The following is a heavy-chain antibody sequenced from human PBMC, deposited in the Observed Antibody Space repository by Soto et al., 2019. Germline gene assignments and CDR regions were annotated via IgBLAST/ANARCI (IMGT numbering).Heavy chain of an antibody. J-gene: IGHJ6*02. D-gene: IGHD3-3*01. CDR2: IYSGGST. CDR3: ARAGPIFGVVIRSRYGMDV. Sequence: PGGSLRLSCAASGFTVSSNYMSWVRQAPGKGLEWVSVIYSGGSTYYADSVKGRFTISRDNSKNTLYLQMNSLRAEDTAVYYCARAGPIFGVVIRSRYGMDVWGQGTTVTVSS. V-gene: IGHV3-53*01. CDR1: GFTVSSNY.